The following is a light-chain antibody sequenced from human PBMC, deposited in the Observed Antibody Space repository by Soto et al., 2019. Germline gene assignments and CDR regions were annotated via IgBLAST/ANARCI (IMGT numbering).Light chain of an antibody. J-gene: IGKJ2*01. CDR1: QSISSY. CDR3: QQSYSTPRT. Sequence: DIQMTQSPSSLSACVGDRVTITCRASQSISSYLNWYQQKPGKAPKLLIHAASSLQSGVPSRFSGSGSGTDFTLTISSLQPEDFATYYCQQSYSTPRTFGQGTKLEIK. V-gene: IGKV1-39*01. CDR2: AAS.